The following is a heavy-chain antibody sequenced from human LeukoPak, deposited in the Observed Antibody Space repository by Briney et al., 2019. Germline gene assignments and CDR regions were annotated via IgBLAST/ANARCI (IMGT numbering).Heavy chain of an antibody. J-gene: IGHJ4*02. Sequence: GGSLRLSRAASGFTFSSYGMHWVRQAPGEGLEWVAFIRYDGSNKYYADSVKGRFTISRDNSKNTLYLQMNSLGAEDTAVYYCAKDRGRYYDSSGYYSQHWGQGTLVTVSS. CDR2: IRYDGSNK. CDR1: GFTFSSYG. V-gene: IGHV3-30*02. CDR3: AKDRGRYYDSSGYYSQH. D-gene: IGHD3-22*01.